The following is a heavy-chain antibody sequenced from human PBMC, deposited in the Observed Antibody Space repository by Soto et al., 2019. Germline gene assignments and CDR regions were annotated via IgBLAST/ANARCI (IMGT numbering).Heavy chain of an antibody. CDR3: ASSLLVGYGLEGESD. Sequence: QVQLVQSGAEVKKPGASVKVSCKASGYTFTSYGICWVRQAPGQELEWMGWISAYNGNTNYAQKLQGRVTMTTDTSTSTAYMELRSLRSDDTAVYYCASSLLVGYGLEGESDWGQGTLVTVSS. J-gene: IGHJ4*02. V-gene: IGHV1-18*01. CDR2: ISAYNGNT. CDR1: GYTFTSYG. D-gene: IGHD5-18*01.